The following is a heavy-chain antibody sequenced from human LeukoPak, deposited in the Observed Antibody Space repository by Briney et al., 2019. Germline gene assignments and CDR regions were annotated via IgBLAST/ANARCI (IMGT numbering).Heavy chain of an antibody. V-gene: IGHV4-59*01. CDR1: GGSIRRYY. D-gene: IGHD1-26*01. CDR3: ASDGASLV. CDR2: INYSGST. J-gene: IGHJ4*02. Sequence: SETLSLTCTVSGGSIRRYYLSWIRQPPGKGLEWIGYINYSGSTNYNPSLKSRVTISVDTSKNQLSRKGRSVTAVETAVYYCASDGASLVWGQGNLVTVSS.